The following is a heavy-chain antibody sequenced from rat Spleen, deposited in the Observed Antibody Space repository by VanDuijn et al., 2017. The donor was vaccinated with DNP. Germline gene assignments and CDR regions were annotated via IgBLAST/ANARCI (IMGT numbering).Heavy chain of an antibody. J-gene: IGHJ1*01. CDR2: ISSSGGAS. D-gene: IGHD1-10*01. Sequence: EVQLVESGGGLVQPGRSLKLSCAASGLTFSNYGMAWVRQVPGKGLEWVASISSSGGASYYQDSVKGRFTISRDNAKSTLYLQMDSLRSEDTATYYCARRRLFNNSYWYFDFWGPGTMVTVSS. CDR3: ARRRLFNNSYWYFDF. CDR1: GLTFSNYG. V-gene: IGHV5S13*01.